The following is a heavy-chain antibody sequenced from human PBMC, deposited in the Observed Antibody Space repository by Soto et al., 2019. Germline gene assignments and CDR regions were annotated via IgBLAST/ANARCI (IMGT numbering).Heavy chain of an antibody. CDR3: AAARDYSGSYRSDI. V-gene: IGHV1-58*01. CDR2: IVVGSGNT. J-gene: IGHJ3*02. D-gene: IGHD1-26*01. Sequence: QMQLVQSGPEVKKPGTSVKVSCKASGFTFTSSAVQWVRQARGQRLEWIGWIVVGSGNTNYAQKFQERVTITRDMSTSTAYMELSSLRSEDTAVYYCAAARDYSGSYRSDIWGQGTMVTVSS. CDR1: GFTFTSSA.